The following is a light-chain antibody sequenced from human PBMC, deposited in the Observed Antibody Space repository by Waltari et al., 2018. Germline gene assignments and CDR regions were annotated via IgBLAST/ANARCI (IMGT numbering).Light chain of an antibody. V-gene: IGKV3-20*01. CDR3: QQSGSSPRT. Sequence: EIVLTQSPGTLSLSPGDRATLSCRASQSVDIRYLAWYQQKPGPAPRHLIYGASSSATGIPDRFSCSGSGTDFSLTISRLEPEDFAVYYCQQSGSSPRTFGQGTKVEI. J-gene: IGKJ1*01. CDR1: QSVDIRY. CDR2: GAS.